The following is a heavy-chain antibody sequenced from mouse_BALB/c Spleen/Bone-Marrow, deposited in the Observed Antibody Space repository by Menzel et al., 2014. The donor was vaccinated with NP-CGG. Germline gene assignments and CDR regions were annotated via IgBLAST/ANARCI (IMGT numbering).Heavy chain of an antibody. D-gene: IGHD2-4*01. V-gene: IGHV5-17*02. CDR2: ISNGSSTI. Sequence: EVKVVESGGGLVQPGGSRKLSCAASGFTFSSFGMHWVRQAPEKGLEWVAYISNGSSTIYYADTVKGRFTISRDSPKNTLFLQMTSLRSEDTAMYYCARKGAMITHYYAMDYWGQGTSVTVSS. J-gene: IGHJ4*01. CDR3: ARKGAMITHYYAMDY. CDR1: GFTFSSFG.